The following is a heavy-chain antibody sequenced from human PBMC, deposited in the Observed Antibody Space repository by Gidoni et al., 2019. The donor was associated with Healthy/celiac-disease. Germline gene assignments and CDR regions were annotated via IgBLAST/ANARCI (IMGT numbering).Heavy chain of an antibody. CDR1: GFTFDDYA. D-gene: IGHD3-22*01. Sequence: EVQLVESGGGVVQPGGSMRLSCAAAGFTFDDYAMHWVRQAPGKGLEWVSLISGDGGSTYYADSVKGRFTISRDNSKNSLYLQMNSLRTEDTALYYCAMSSGYYCDYWGQGTLVTVSS. J-gene: IGHJ4*02. CDR3: AMSSGYYCDY. V-gene: IGHV3-43*02. CDR2: ISGDGGST.